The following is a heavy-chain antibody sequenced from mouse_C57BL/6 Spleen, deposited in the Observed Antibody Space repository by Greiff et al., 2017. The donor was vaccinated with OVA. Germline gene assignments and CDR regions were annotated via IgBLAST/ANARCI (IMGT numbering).Heavy chain of an antibody. CDR1: GYSITSGYY. CDR3: AMAGYDGWFAY. Sequence: EVKVEESGPGLVKPSQSLSLTCSLTGYSITSGYYWNWIRQFPGNKLEWMGYISYDGSNNYNPSLKNRISITRDTSKNQFFLKLNSVTTEDTATYYCAMAGYDGWFAYWGQGTLVTVSA. CDR2: ISYDGSN. V-gene: IGHV3-6*01. D-gene: IGHD2-2*01. J-gene: IGHJ3*01.